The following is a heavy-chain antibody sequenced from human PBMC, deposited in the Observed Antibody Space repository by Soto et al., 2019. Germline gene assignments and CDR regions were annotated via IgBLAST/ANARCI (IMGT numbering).Heavy chain of an antibody. J-gene: IGHJ4*02. CDR3: ARAIAVGSTSLDY. D-gene: IGHD6-19*01. V-gene: IGHV3-48*02. CDR1: GFSFKTYN. CDR2: ISSRSTTI. Sequence: EVQLVESGGGLVQPGGSLGLSCAASGFSFKTYNMNWVRQAPGRGLEWVSYISSRSTTIYYADSVKGRFSISRDNAKNSLYLQMNGLRDADTAVYFCARAIAVGSTSLDYWGQGTLVTVSP.